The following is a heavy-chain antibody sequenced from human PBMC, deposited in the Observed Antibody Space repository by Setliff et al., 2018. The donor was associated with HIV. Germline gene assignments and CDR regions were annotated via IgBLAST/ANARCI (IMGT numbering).Heavy chain of an antibody. CDR1: GFTVSSNY. CDR2: IYHSGTT. Sequence: GSLRLSCAASGFTVSSNYMSWVRQAPGKGLEWIGEIYHSGTTKYNPSLESRVIISTDKSKKHFSLRLSAVTAADTAVYYCAASVADYGKGGGMGYWGQGTLVTVSS. J-gene: IGHJ4*02. V-gene: IGHV4-4*02. CDR3: AASVADYGKGGGMGY. D-gene: IGHD3-10*01.